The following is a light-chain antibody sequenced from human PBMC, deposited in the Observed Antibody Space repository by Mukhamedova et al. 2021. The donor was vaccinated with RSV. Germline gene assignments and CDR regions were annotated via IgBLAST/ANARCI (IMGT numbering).Light chain of an antibody. V-gene: IGKV3-20*01. Sequence: LLLYGASNRATGIPYRFSGSGSGTDFTLTISRLEPEDFAVYYCQQFRTFGQGTKVEIK. CDR3: QQFRT. J-gene: IGKJ1*01. CDR2: GAS.